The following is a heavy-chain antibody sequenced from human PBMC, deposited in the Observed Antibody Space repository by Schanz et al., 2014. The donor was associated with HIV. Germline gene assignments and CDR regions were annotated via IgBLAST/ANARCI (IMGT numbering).Heavy chain of an antibody. CDR1: GYTFTSYN. CDR3: ARANVGEGILEWSGLQGGYYGMDV. J-gene: IGHJ6*02. V-gene: IGHV1-46*01. Sequence: QVQLVQSGAEVKKPGTSVKVSCKASGYTFTSYNMHWVRQAPGQGLERMGMINPSGGGSGSAQKFQGRLIITSDTSTSTAYIVLRRLRSEGAGVYYCARANVGEGILEWSGLQGGYYGMDVWGQGTTVTVS. D-gene: IGHD1-26*01. CDR2: INPSGGGS.